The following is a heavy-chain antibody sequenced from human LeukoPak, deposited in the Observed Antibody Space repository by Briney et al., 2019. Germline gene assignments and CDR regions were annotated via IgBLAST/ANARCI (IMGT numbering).Heavy chain of an antibody. CDR3: ARDLGDIVVVPAAMYY. CDR1: GYTFTSYG. D-gene: IGHD2-2*01. Sequence: GASVKVSCKASGYTFTSYGISWVRQAPGQGLEWMGWISAYNGNTNYAQKLQGRVTMTTDTSTSTAYMELRSLRSDDTAVYYCARDLGDIVVVPAAMYYWGQGTLVTVSS. J-gene: IGHJ4*02. CDR2: ISAYNGNT. V-gene: IGHV1-18*01.